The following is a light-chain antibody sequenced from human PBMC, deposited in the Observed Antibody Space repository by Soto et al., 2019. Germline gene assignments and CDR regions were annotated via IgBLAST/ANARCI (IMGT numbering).Light chain of an antibody. CDR3: QQYNSYPLT. CDR2: KAS. Sequence: DIQMTQSPSTLSASVGDRVTITCRASQSISSWLSWYQQKPGKAPNLLIYKASSLESGVPSRCSGSGSGTEFTLTISSLHPDDFATYYCQQYNSYPLTFGGGTKVEIK. CDR1: QSISSW. J-gene: IGKJ4*01. V-gene: IGKV1-5*03.